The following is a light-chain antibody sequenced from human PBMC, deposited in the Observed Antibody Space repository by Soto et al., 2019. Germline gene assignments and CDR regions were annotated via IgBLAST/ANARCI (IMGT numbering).Light chain of an antibody. J-gene: IGKJ1*01. CDR3: QQYNRWPLP. CDR2: DSS. Sequence: EIVMTQSPASLSVSPGERATLSCRASQSVSSNLAWYLQKPGQVPRLLIYDSSTRATGVPARVSRSGSGTEFTLTISSLQSEDFAVYYCQQYNRWPLPFGQGTMVEIK. CDR1: QSVSSN. V-gene: IGKV3-15*01.